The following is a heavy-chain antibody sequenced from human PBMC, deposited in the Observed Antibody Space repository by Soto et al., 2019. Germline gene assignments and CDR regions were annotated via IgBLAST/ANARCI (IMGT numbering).Heavy chain of an antibody. J-gene: IGHJ3*02. CDR1: GGSVSSGSYY. V-gene: IGHV4-61*01. CDR3: ARDRAYYYDSSGYYYIGAFDI. Sequence: PSETLSLTCTVSGGSVSSGSYYWSWIRQPPGKGLEWIGYIYYSGSTNYNPSLKSRVTISVDTSKNQFSLKLSSVTAADTAVYYCARDRAYYYDSSGYYYIGAFDIWGQGTMVTVS. D-gene: IGHD3-22*01. CDR2: IYYSGST.